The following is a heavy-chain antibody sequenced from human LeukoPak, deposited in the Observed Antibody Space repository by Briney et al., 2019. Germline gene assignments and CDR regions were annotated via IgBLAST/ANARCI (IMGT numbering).Heavy chain of an antibody. J-gene: IGHJ4*02. V-gene: IGHV3-43*02. Sequence: GSLRLSCAASGFTFDDYAMHWVRQPPGKGLECVSLISGDGSITYYADSVKGRFTISRDNSKNSLFLQMNSLRTEDTALYYCAKDNWAATRGHYGFDYWGQGTLVTVSS. CDR1: GFTFDDYA. D-gene: IGHD6-25*01. CDR2: ISGDGSIT. CDR3: AKDNWAATRGHYGFDY.